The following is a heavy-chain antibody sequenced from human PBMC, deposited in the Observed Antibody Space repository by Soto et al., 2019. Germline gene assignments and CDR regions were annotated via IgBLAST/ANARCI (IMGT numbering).Heavy chain of an antibody. Sequence: GGSQRVSSAASGFTCSSYSMNWVRQAPGKGLEWVSSISSSSSYIYYADSVKGRFTISRDNAKNSLYLQMNSLRAEDTAVYYCASWPWGATTDYWGQGTLVTVSS. D-gene: IGHD1-26*01. CDR2: ISSSSSYI. CDR1: GFTCSSYS. CDR3: ASWPWGATTDY. J-gene: IGHJ4*02. V-gene: IGHV3-21*01.